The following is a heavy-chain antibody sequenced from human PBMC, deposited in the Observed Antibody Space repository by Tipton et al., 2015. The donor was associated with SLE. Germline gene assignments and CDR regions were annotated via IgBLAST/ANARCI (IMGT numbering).Heavy chain of an antibody. Sequence: TLSLTCAVYGGSFSNYYWSWIRQPPGKGLEWIGEINHSGSTNYNPSLKSRVTISVDTSKNQFSLKLSSVTAADTAVYYCARDGYYDYYGMDVWGQGTTVTVSS. V-gene: IGHV4-34*01. CDR3: ARDGYYDYYGMDV. CDR1: GGSFSNYY. CDR2: INHSGST. J-gene: IGHJ6*02.